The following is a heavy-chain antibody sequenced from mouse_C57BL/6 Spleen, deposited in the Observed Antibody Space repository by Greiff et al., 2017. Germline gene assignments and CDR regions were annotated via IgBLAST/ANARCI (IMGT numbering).Heavy chain of an antibody. D-gene: IGHD1-1*01. CDR1: GYTFTDYY. V-gene: IGHV1-26*01. J-gene: IGHJ4*01. Sequence: EVQLQQSGPELVKPGASVKISCKASGYTFTDYYMNWVKQSHGKSLEWIGDINPNNGGTSYNQKFKGKATLTVDKSSSTAYMELRSLTSEDSAVYYCARHSGRAMDYWGQGTSVTVSS. CDR3: ARHSGRAMDY. CDR2: INPNNGGT.